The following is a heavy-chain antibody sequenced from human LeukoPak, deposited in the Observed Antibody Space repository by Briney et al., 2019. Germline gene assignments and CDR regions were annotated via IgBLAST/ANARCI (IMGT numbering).Heavy chain of an antibody. J-gene: IGHJ5*02. D-gene: IGHD3/OR15-3a*01. Sequence: SETLSLTCTVSGGSISSGSDYWSWIRQSAGKGLEWIGRVYSSGSANYNPSLKSRLTMAVDTSKNQISLKLTSVTAADTTVYYCARDSGFWTFDPWGQGALVTVSS. V-gene: IGHV4-61*02. CDR2: VYSSGSA. CDR3: ARDSGFWTFDP. CDR1: GGSISSGSDY.